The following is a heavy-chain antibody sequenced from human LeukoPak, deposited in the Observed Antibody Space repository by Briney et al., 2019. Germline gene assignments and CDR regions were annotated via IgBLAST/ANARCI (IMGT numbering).Heavy chain of an antibody. D-gene: IGHD2-15*01. CDR1: GGSFSGYY. J-gene: IGHJ4*02. V-gene: IGHV4-34*01. CDR2: INHSGST. Sequence: SETLSLTCAVYGGSFSGYYWSWIRQPPGKGLEWIGEINHSGSTNYNPSLKSRVTTSVDTSKNQFSLKLSSVTAADTAVYYCARLYCSGGSCYLPDWGQGTLVTVSS. CDR3: ARLYCSGGSCYLPD.